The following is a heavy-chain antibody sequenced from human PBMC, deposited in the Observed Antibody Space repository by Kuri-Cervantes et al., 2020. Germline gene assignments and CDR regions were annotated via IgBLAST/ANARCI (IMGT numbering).Heavy chain of an antibody. Sequence: LRLSCTVSGGSISSGGYYWSWIRQHPGKGLEWIGYIYHSGSTYYNPSLKSRVTISVDRSKNQFSLKLSSVTAADTAVYYCARGYNWNDRGYYFDYWGQGTLVTVSS. CDR1: GGSISSGGYY. CDR2: IYHSGST. CDR3: ARGYNWNDRGYYFDY. J-gene: IGHJ4*02. D-gene: IGHD1-20*01. V-gene: IGHV4-30-2*01.